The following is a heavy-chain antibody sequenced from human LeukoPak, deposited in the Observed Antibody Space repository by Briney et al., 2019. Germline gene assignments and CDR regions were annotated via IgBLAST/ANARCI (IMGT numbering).Heavy chain of an antibody. Sequence: GGSLRLSCAASGFTFSDYYMSWIRQAPGKGLEWVGRIKSKTGGGTTDYAAPVKGRFIISRDDSKNTLYLQMNSLKTEDTTVYYCTTDLLSSMGIVLPYYYYGMDVWGQGTTVTVSS. CDR2: IKSKTGGGTT. CDR3: TTDLLSSMGIVLPYYYYGMDV. J-gene: IGHJ6*02. D-gene: IGHD2/OR15-2a*01. V-gene: IGHV3-15*01. CDR1: GFTFSDYY.